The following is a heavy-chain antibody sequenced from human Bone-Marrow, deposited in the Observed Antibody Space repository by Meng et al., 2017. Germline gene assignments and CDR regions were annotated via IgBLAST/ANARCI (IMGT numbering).Heavy chain of an antibody. J-gene: IGHJ2*01. CDR3: ARYGGSGSYWHFDP. D-gene: IGHD3-10*01. Sequence: QVQLQQWGAGLLKPSETLSLTCAVYGGSFSGYYWTWILQPPGKGLEWIGEINHSGSTNYNPSLKSRVTMSIDTSKIQFSLKLSSVTAADAAVYYCARYGGSGSYWHFDPWGRGTLVTVSS. CDR2: INHSGST. CDR1: GGSFSGYY. V-gene: IGHV4-34*01.